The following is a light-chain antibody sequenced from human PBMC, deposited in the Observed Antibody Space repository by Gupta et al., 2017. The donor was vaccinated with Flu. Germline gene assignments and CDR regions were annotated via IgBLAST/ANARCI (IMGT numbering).Light chain of an antibody. Sequence: VTLSVSPGERATLSCRASQRISSDLAWYQQKPGQAPRLLIYDASTRATGLPARFSGSGSGTEFSLTISSRQSEDFAVYYCQQYNNCPPWTFGQGTKVEIK. V-gene: IGKV3-15*01. CDR1: QRISSD. CDR2: DAS. J-gene: IGKJ1*01. CDR3: QQYNNCPPWT.